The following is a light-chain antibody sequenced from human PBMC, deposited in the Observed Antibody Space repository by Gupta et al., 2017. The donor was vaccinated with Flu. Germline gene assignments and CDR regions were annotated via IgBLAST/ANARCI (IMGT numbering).Light chain of an antibody. V-gene: IGKV3-15*01. CDR3: QQYDTWPPRT. CDR1: QRISSK. CDR2: DAY. J-gene: IGKJ1*01. Sequence: ATLSVSPGERATLSCRASQRISSKIAWYQQKPGQAPRLLIYDAYTRPTGIPVRFSGGGSGTEFTLTINRLQSEDFAVYYCQQYDTWPPRTLGQGTRVEIK.